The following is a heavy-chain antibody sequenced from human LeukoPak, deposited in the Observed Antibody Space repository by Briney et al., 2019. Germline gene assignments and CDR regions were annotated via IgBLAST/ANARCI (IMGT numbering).Heavy chain of an antibody. CDR1: GGSISSSSYY. J-gene: IGHJ6*03. D-gene: IGHD3-3*01. CDR2: IYYSGST. CDR3: ARVSGDYDFWSGYHYYYYMDV. Sequence: SETLSLTCTVSGGSISSSSYYWGWIRQPPGKGLEWIGSIYYSGSTYYNPSLKSRVTISVDTSKNQFSLKLSSVTAADTAVYYCARVSGDYDFWSGYHYYYYMDVWGKGTTVTVSS. V-gene: IGHV4-39*07.